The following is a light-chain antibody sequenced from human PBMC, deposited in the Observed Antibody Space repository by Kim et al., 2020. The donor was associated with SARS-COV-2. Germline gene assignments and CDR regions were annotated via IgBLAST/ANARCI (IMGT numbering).Light chain of an antibody. V-gene: IGLV4-69*01. Sequence: QLVLTQSPSASASLGASVKLTCTLISGHSSYAIAWHQQQPEKGPRYLMKLNSDGSHSKGDGIPDRFSGSSSGAERYLTISSLQSEDEADYYCQTWGTGGVFGGGTQLTVL. CDR1: SGHSSYA. J-gene: IGLJ2*01. CDR3: QTWGTGGV. CDR2: LNSDGSH.